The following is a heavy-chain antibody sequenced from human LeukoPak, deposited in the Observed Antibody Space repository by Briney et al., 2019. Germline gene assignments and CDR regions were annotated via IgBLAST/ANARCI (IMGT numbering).Heavy chain of an antibody. CDR2: IYYSGST. V-gene: IGHV4-61*08. D-gene: IGHD6-13*01. J-gene: IGHJ4*02. CDR1: GGSISSGGYY. CDR3: ARDGELGLYFDY. Sequence: SETLSLTCTVSGGSISSGGYYWSWIRQHPGKGLEWIGYIYYSGSTNYNPSLKSRVTISVDTSKNQFSLKLSSVTAADTAVYYCARDGELGLYFDYWGQGTLVTVSS.